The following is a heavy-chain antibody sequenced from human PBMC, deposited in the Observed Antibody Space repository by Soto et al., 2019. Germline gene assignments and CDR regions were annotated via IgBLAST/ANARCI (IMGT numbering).Heavy chain of an antibody. Sequence: SETLSLTCSVSGRSMRSNYSIWIRPSPDKGLEWLGCVLYGGTDYNRSLGGRVSMSVETSKSQFSLKLTSVTVADTSVYYGASDRGALYFESWGPGILVTVSS. J-gene: IGHJ4*02. CDR3: ASDRGALYFES. CDR2: VLYGGT. V-gene: IGHV4-59*01. D-gene: IGHD3-16*01. CDR1: GRSMRSNY.